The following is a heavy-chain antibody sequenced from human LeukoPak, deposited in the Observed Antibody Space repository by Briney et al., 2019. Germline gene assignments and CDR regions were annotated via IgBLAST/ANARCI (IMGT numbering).Heavy chain of an antibody. J-gene: IGHJ4*02. CDR3: AKEDYYGSGSYYPLSDY. CDR1: GFAVSSKY. V-gene: IGHV3-53*05. Sequence: PGGSLRLSCAVSGFAVSSKYMTWVRQAPGKGMEWVSVIYSDGSTFYADSVKGRFTISRDNSKNTLYLQMNSLRAEDTAVYYCAKEDYYGSGSYYPLSDYWGQGTLVTVSS. CDR2: IYSDGST. D-gene: IGHD3-10*01.